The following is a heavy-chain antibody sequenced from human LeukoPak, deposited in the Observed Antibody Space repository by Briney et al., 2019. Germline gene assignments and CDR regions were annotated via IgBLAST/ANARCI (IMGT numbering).Heavy chain of an antibody. CDR1: GGSISSSNYY. CDR2: IYYSGST. CDR3: ARPERSAAGSFFDY. J-gene: IGHJ4*02. V-gene: IGHV4-39*01. Sequence: SETLSLTCTVSGGSISSSNYYWGWIRQPPGKGLEWIGTIYYSGSTYYNPSLKSRVTISVDTSKNQFSLKLSSVTAADTAVYYCARPERSAAGSFFDYWGQGTLVTVSS. D-gene: IGHD6-13*01.